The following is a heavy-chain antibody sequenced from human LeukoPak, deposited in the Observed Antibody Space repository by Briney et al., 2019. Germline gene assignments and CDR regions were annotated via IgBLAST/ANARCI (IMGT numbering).Heavy chain of an antibody. J-gene: IGHJ4*02. CDR2: ISGSGGST. CDR3: AKARTSYDSSGYYLR. Sequence: GGSLRLSCAASGCTISSYAMSCVRQAPGKGLEWVSAISGSGGSTYYADSVKGRFTISRDNSKNTLYLQMNSLRAEDTAVYYCAKARTSYDSSGYYLRWGQGTLVTVSS. V-gene: IGHV3-23*01. D-gene: IGHD3-22*01. CDR1: GCTISSYA.